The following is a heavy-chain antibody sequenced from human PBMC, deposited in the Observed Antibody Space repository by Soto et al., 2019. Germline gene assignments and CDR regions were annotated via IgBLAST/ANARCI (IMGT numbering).Heavy chain of an antibody. J-gene: IGHJ6*02. V-gene: IGHV1-2*04. CDR1: GYTFTGYY. D-gene: IGHD3-10*01. CDR3: ATVNYYGSGRRYYGMDV. Sequence: ASVKVSCKASGYTFTGYYMHWVRQAPGQGLEWMGWINPNSGGTNYAQKFQGWVTMTRDTSISTAYMELSRLRSDDTAVYYCATVNYYGSGRRYYGMDVWGQGTTVTVSS. CDR2: INPNSGGT.